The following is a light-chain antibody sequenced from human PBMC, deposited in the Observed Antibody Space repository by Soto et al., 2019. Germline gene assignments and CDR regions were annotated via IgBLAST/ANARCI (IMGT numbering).Light chain of an antibody. Sequence: PGERATLSCWASQSVSNRYLAWYQQKPGQAPRLLIYGASSRATGIPDRFSGSGSGTDFTLTISRLEPEDFAVYYCQQHETLVTFGQGTRLEIK. CDR2: GAS. J-gene: IGKJ5*01. CDR1: QSVSNRY. CDR3: QQHETLVT. V-gene: IGKV3-20*01.